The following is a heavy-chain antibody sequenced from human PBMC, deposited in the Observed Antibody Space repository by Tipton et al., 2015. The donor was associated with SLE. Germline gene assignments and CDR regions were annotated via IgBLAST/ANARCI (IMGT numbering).Heavy chain of an antibody. Sequence: SLRLSCAASGFTFSSYAMHWVRQAPGKGLEWVAVISYDGSNKYYADSVKGRFTISRDNSKNTLYLQMNSLRAEDTAVYYCAKGGDPREYYFDYWGQGTLVTVSS. CDR1: GFTFSSYA. CDR2: ISYDGSNK. CDR3: AKGGDPREYYFDY. V-gene: IGHV3-30*04. J-gene: IGHJ4*02. D-gene: IGHD2-21*02.